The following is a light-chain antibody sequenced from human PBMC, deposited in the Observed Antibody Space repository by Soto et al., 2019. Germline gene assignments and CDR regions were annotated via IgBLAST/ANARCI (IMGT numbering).Light chain of an antibody. Sequence: PGEIATLSCRASQSVSSYLAWYQQKPGQAPRLLIYDASNRATGIPARFSGSGSGTDFTLTIDGLEPEDFAVYYCQQYGYSPITFGQGTRLEIK. J-gene: IGKJ5*01. V-gene: IGKV3-20*01. CDR1: QSVSSY. CDR3: QQYGYSPIT. CDR2: DAS.